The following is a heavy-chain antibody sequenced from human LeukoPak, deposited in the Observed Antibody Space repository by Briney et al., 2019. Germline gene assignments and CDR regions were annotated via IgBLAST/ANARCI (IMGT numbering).Heavy chain of an antibody. J-gene: IGHJ4*02. D-gene: IGHD3-16*02. CDR3: ARQPRHYDYVWGSYRSRQFDY. CDR1: GDSISSSSYY. CDR2: IYYSGST. Sequence: PSETLSLTCTVYGDSISSSSYYWGWLRQPPGKGLEWFGSIYYSGSTYYNPSLKSRVTISVDTSKNQFSLKLSSVTAADTAVYYCARQPRHYDYVWGSYRSRQFDYWGQGTLVTVSS. V-gene: IGHV4-39*01.